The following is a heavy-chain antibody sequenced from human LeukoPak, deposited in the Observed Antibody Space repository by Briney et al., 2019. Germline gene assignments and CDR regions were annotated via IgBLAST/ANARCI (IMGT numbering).Heavy chain of an antibody. CDR3: ARVYDFWSNYYRYYFDL. CDR2: INSHGSTT. V-gene: IGHV3-74*01. CDR1: GLTFSSYW. D-gene: IGHD3-3*01. J-gene: IGHJ2*01. Sequence: GGSLRLSCAASGLTFSSYWMHRVRQPPGKGLVWVSCINSHGSTTSYADSVKGRFTISRDNAQNSLSLQMNSLTAEDTAVYYCARVYDFWSNYYRYYFDLWGRGTLVTVSS.